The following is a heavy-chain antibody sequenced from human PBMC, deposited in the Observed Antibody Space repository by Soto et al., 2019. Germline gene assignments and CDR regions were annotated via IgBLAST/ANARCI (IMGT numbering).Heavy chain of an antibody. Sequence: GGSLRLSXAASGFTFSGFGMHWVRQAPGKGLEWVALISYDGSNKYYADSVKGRFTISRDKSKNTLYLQMNSLRAEDTAVYYCAKDRGWSSAALDYWGQGTLVTVSS. V-gene: IGHV3-30*18. CDR1: GFTFSGFG. CDR2: ISYDGSNK. D-gene: IGHD6-19*01. J-gene: IGHJ4*02. CDR3: AKDRGWSSAALDY.